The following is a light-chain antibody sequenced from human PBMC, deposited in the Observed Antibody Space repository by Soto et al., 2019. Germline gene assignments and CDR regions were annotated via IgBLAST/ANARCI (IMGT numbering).Light chain of an antibody. Sequence: IQLTQSPSSLSASVGDRVIMTCRASQGISSYLAWYQQKPGKAPTLLIYAASTLETGVPSRFSGSGSGTDFTLTISSLQPEDFATYYCQQYNSYPWTFGQGTKVEIK. V-gene: IGKV1-9*01. CDR3: QQYNSYPWT. CDR1: QGISSY. CDR2: AAS. J-gene: IGKJ1*01.